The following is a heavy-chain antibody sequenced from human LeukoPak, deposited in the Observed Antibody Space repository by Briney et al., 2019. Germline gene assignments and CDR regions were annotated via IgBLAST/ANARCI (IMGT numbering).Heavy chain of an antibody. Sequence: ASVNVSCKASGYTFTSYGISWVRQAPGQGLEWMGWISAYNGNTNYAQKLQGRVTMTTDTSTSTAYMELRSLRSDDTAVYYCARGLNYDYYDSSGYYYVYGMDVWGQGTTVTASS. CDR1: GYTFTSYG. J-gene: IGHJ6*02. V-gene: IGHV1-18*01. CDR3: ARGLNYDYYDSSGYYYVYGMDV. CDR2: ISAYNGNT. D-gene: IGHD3-22*01.